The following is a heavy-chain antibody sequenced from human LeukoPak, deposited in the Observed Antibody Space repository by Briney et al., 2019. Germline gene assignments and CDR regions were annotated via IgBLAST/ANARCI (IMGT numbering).Heavy chain of an antibody. CDR1: GFTFSNFG. J-gene: IGHJ4*02. CDR3: AKDIVGATVY. Sequence: GGSLRLSCAASGFTFSNFGMSWVRQAPGKGLEWVSVSGSGGSTYYADSVKGRFTISRDNSKNTLYLQMNSLRADDTAVYYCAKDIVGATVYWGQGTLVTVSS. D-gene: IGHD1-26*01. CDR2: SGSGGST. V-gene: IGHV3-23*01.